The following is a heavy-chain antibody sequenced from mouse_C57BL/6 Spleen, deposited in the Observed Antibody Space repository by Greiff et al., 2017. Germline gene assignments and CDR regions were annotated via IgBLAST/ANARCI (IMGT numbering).Heavy chain of an antibody. J-gene: IGHJ3*01. V-gene: IGHV1-64*01. CDR3: AYGNYHAWFAY. Sequence: QVQLQQPGAELVKPGASVKLSCKASGYTFTSYWMHWVKQRPGQGLEWIGMIHPNSGSTNYNEKFKSKATLTVDKSSSTAYMQLSSLTSEDPAVYYCAYGNYHAWFAYWGQGTLVTVSA. D-gene: IGHD2-1*01. CDR1: GYTFTSYW. CDR2: IHPNSGST.